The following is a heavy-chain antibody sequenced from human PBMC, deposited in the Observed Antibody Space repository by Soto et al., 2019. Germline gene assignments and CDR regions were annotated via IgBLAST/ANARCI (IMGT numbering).Heavy chain of an antibody. D-gene: IGHD5-18*01. CDR3: AKEGVKRGYSYGYSVY. CDR1: GFTFDDYA. CDR2: ISWNSGSI. V-gene: IGHV3-9*01. J-gene: IGHJ4*02. Sequence: PGGSLRLSCAASGFTFDDYAMHWVRQAPGKGLEWVSGISWNSGSIGYADSVKGRFTISRDNAKNSLYLQMNSLRAEDTALYYCAKEGVKRGYSYGYSVYWGQGTLVTVSS.